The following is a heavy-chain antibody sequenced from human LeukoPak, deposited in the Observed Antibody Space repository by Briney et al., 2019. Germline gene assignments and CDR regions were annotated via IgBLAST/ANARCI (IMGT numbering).Heavy chain of an antibody. CDR3: ARVKQLVLGYYYYYYMDV. CDR2: INHSGST. CDR1: GGSFSGYY. J-gene: IGHJ6*03. V-gene: IGHV4-34*01. Sequence: SETLSLTCAVYGGSFSGYYWSWIRQPPGKGLEWIGEINHSGSTNYNPSLKSRVTISVDTSKNQFSLKLSSVTAADTAVYYCARVKQLVLGYYYYYYMDVWGKGTTVTVSS. D-gene: IGHD6-6*01.